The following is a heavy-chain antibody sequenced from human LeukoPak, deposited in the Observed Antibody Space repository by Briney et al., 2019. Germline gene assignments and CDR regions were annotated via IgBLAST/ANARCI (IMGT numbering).Heavy chain of an antibody. V-gene: IGHV1-69*01. Sequence: GASVKVSCKASGGTFSSYAISWVRQAPGQGLEWMGGIIPIFGTANYAQKFQGRVTITADESTSTAYMELSSLRSEDTAVYYCARCHVDDSSGYYDWYFDLWGRGTLVTVSS. CDR3: ARCHVDDSSGYYDWYFDL. J-gene: IGHJ2*01. CDR2: IIPIFGTA. CDR1: GGTFSSYA. D-gene: IGHD3-22*01.